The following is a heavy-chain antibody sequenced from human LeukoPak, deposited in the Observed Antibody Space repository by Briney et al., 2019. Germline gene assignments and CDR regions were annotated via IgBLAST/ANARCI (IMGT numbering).Heavy chain of an antibody. D-gene: IGHD6-13*01. CDR3: AKTGGIAAAH. V-gene: IGHV3-23*01. J-gene: IGHJ4*02. Sequence: PGGSLRLSCAASGFSFSSYAMSWVRQAPGKGLEWVSAISGSGDTTYYADSVKGRFTISRDNSKNTLYLQMNSLRAEDTALYYCAKTGGIAAAHWGQGTLVTVSS. CDR1: GFSFSSYA. CDR2: ISGSGDTT.